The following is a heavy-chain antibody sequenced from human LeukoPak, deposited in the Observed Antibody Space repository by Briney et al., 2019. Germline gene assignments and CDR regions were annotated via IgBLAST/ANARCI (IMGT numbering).Heavy chain of an antibody. CDR2: ISGSGGST. J-gene: IGHJ3*02. Sequence: GGSLRLSCAASGFTFSSYGMSWVRQAPGKGLEWVSAISGSGGSTYYADSVKGRFTISRDNSKNTLYLQMNSLRAEDTAAYYCAKDVGFGVRAFDIWGQGTMVTVSS. CDR1: GFTFSSYG. D-gene: IGHD3-10*01. V-gene: IGHV3-23*01. CDR3: AKDVGFGVRAFDI.